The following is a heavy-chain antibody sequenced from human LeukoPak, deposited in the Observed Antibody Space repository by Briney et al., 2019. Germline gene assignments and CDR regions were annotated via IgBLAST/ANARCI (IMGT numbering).Heavy chain of an antibody. J-gene: IGHJ6*02. CDR3: ARGRDYYYYGMDV. V-gene: IGHV4-39*07. CDR2: INHSGST. Sequence: SETLSLTCTVSGGSLSSTSHYWGWIRQPPGKGLEWIGEINHSGSTNYNPSLKSRVTISVDTSKNQFSLKLSSVTAADTAVYYCARGRDYYYYGMDVWGQGTTVTVSS. CDR1: GGSLSSTSHY.